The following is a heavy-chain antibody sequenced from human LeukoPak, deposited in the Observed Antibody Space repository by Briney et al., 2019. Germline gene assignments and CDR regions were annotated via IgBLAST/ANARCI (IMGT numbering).Heavy chain of an antibody. CDR1: GGSFSGYY. D-gene: IGHD6-19*01. J-gene: IGHJ6*03. CDR3: ARGIAVAGGGGSYYYYYMDV. V-gene: IGHV4-34*01. CDR2: INHSGST. Sequence: SETLSLTCAVYGGSFSGYYWSWIRQPPGKGLEWIGEINHSGSTNYNPSLKSRVTISVDTSKNQLSLKLSSVTAADMAVYYCARGIAVAGGGGSYYYYYMDVWGQGTTVTVSS.